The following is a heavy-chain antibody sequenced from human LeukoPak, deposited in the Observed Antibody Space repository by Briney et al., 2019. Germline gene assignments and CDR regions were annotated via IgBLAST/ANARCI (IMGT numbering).Heavy chain of an antibody. CDR2: IRYDGSNK. Sequence: GGSLRLSCAASGFTFSSYGMHWVRQAPGKGLEWVAFIRYDGSNKYYADSVKGRFTISRDNSKNTLYLQMNGLRVEDTAVYYCARVYYASWSGQPLSQHWLDPWGQGTLVTVSS. V-gene: IGHV3-30*02. J-gene: IGHJ5*02. CDR3: ARVYYASWSGQPLSQHWLDP. D-gene: IGHD3-3*01. CDR1: GFTFSSYG.